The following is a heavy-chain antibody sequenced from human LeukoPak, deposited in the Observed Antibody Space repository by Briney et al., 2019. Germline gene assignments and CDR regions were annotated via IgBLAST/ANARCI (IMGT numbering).Heavy chain of an antibody. D-gene: IGHD1/OR15-1a*01. J-gene: IGHJ3*02. CDR2: ISSSSSYI. V-gene: IGHV3-21*01. Sequence: AGSLRLSCAASGFSFSSYSMKWVRQAPGKGLEWVSSISSSSSYIYYADSVKGRFTISRDNAKNSLYLQMDRLRAEDTAVYYCASKSKQSAFDIWGQGTMVTVSS. CDR3: ASKSKQSAFDI. CDR1: GFSFSSYS.